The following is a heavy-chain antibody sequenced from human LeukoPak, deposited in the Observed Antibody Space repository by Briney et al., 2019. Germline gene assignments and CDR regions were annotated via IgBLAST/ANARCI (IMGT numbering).Heavy chain of an antibody. Sequence: GRSLRLSCAASGFTFSSYGMHWVRQAPRKGLEWVAVMWYDGRNKYYADSVKGRFTTSRDNSKNTVSLQMNSLRAEDTAVYHCARERSRSYSISPDLDYWGQGTLVTVSS. CDR2: MWYDGRNK. J-gene: IGHJ4*02. CDR3: ARERSRSYSISPDLDY. CDR1: GFTFSSYG. V-gene: IGHV3-33*01. D-gene: IGHD6-13*01.